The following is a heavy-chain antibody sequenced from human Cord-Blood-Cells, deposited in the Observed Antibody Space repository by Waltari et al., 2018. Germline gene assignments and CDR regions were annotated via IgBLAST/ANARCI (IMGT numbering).Heavy chain of an antibody. J-gene: IGHJ5*02. D-gene: IGHD4-17*01. CDR3: AVTVTNWFDP. CDR1: GGSISSSSYS. Sequence: QLQLQESGPGLVKPSEPLSLTCTVSGGSISSSSYSLGWIRQPPGKGLEWIGSIYYSGSTYYNPSLKSRVTISVDTSKNQFSLKLSSVTAADTAVYYCAVTVTNWFDPWGQGTLVTVSS. V-gene: IGHV4-39*01. CDR2: IYYSGST.